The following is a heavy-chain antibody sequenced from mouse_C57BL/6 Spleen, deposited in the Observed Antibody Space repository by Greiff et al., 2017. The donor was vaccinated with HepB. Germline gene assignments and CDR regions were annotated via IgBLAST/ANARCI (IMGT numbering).Heavy chain of an antibody. CDR1: GYTFTSYW. V-gene: IGHV1-69*01. CDR3: ARSTYYFDY. J-gene: IGHJ2*01. CDR2: IDPSDSYT. Sequence: QVQLQQPGAELVMPGASVKLSCKASGYTFTSYWMHWVKQRPGQGLEWIGEIDPSDSYTNYNQTFKGKSTLTVDKSSSTTYMQLSSLTSEDSAVYYCARSTYYFDYWGQGTTLTVSS.